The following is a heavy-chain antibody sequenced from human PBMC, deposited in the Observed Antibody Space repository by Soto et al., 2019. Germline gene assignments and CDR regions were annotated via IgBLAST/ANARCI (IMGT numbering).Heavy chain of an antibody. Sequence: EVQLVESGGGLVQPGGSLRLSCAASGFTFSSYDMHWVRQATGKGLEWVSAIGTAGDTYYPGSVKGRFTISRENVKNSLYLEMNSLRAGGTAVYYCARDIVRMVYAIRVTMVWGVIGWFDPWGQGTLVTVSS. CDR3: ARDIVRMVYAIRVTMVWGVIGWFDP. CDR1: GFTFSSYD. D-gene: IGHD2-8*01. CDR2: IGTAGDT. J-gene: IGHJ5*02. V-gene: IGHV3-13*01.